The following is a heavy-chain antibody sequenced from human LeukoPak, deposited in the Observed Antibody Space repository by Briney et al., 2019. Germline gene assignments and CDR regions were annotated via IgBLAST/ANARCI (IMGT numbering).Heavy chain of an antibody. D-gene: IGHD2-2*01. CDR3: AKDGSSTSYYYYYYYYMDV. J-gene: IGHJ6*03. CDR1: GFTFSSYA. V-gene: IGHV3-23*01. Sequence: GGSLRLSCAASGFTFSSYAMSWVRQAPGKGLEWVSAISGSGGSTYYADSVKGRFTISRDNSKNTLYLQMNSLRAEDTAVYYCAKDGSSTSYYYYYYYYMDVWGKGTTVTVSS. CDR2: ISGSGGST.